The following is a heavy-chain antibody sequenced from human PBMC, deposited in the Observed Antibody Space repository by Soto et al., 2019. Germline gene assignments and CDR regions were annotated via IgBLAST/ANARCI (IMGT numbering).Heavy chain of an antibody. J-gene: IGHJ6*02. CDR1: GGSISSSNW. CDR3: ARKGQIMVRGVEIYYYYYGMDV. V-gene: IGHV4-4*02. Sequence: QVQLQESGPGLVKPSGTLSLTCAVSGGSISSSNWWSWVRQPPGKGLEWIGEIYHSGSTNYNPSLKSRVTISVDKSKNQFSLKLSSVTAADTAVYYCARKGQIMVRGVEIYYYYYGMDVWGQGTTVTVSS. CDR2: IYHSGST. D-gene: IGHD3-10*01.